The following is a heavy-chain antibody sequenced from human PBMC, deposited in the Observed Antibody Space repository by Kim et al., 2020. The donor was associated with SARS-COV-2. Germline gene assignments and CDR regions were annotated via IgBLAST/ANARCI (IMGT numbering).Heavy chain of an antibody. D-gene: IGHD1-1*01. V-gene: IGHV1-46*01. CDR1: GYTFTTHY. Sequence: ASVKVSCKASGYTFTTHYILWARQAPGQGLAWVALINPSGGATTYAQRFQGRLTVTSDTSTSTVYMELSNLRSEDTAVYYCARVNHLSTIDPWRQGTLV. CDR3: ARVNHLSTIDP. CDR2: INPSGGAT. J-gene: IGHJ5*02.